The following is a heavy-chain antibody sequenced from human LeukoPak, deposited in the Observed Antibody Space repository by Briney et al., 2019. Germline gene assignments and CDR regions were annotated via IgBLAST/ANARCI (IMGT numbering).Heavy chain of an antibody. D-gene: IGHD4-11*01. CDR1: GFTFSSYS. J-gene: IGHJ4*02. CDR2: ISGSSSSSIT. V-gene: IGHV3-48*04. CDR3: ARAYSIFFDY. Sequence: GGSLRLSCAASGFTFSSYSMHWVRQAPGKGLEWVSSISGSSSSSITYYADSVKGRFTISRDNAKNSLYLQMNSLRADDTAVYYCARAYSIFFDYWGQGTLVSVSS.